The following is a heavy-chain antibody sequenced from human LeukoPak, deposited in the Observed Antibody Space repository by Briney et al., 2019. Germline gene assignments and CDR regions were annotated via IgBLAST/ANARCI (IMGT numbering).Heavy chain of an antibody. CDR3: AKGEVVVGTNWFDP. J-gene: IGHJ5*02. D-gene: IGHD2-15*01. Sequence: GGSLRLSCAASGFTFSSYSMSWVRQAPGKGLEWVSAISGSGGSTYYADSVKGRFTISRDNSKNTLYLQMNSLRAEDTAVYYCAKGEVVVGTNWFDPWGQGTLVTVSS. CDR1: GFTFSSYS. CDR2: ISGSGGST. V-gene: IGHV3-23*01.